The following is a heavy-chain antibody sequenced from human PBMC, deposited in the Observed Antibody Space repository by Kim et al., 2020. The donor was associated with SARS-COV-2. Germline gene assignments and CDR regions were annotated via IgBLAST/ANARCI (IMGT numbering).Heavy chain of an antibody. CDR1: GFTFDDYA. CDR3: TKDGRGGNGDYPLFDP. V-gene: IGHV3-43*02. CDR2: ISGTGHAT. Sequence: GGSLRLSCVASGFTFDDYAMHWVRHVPGKGLEWVSLISGTGHATYYADAVRGRFTISRNNNKTSLYLQMDRLMTEDAALYYCTKDGRGGNGDYPLFDPWG. D-gene: IGHD2-8*01. J-gene: IGHJ5*02.